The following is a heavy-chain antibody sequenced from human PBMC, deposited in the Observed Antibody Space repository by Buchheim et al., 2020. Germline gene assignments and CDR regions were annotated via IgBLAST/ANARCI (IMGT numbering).Heavy chain of an antibody. CDR1: GYTFTGYY. D-gene: IGHD4-11*01. CDR3: ARETTGANFDY. CDR2: INPNSGGT. Sequence: QVQLVQSGAEVKKPGASVKVSCTASGYTFTGYYMHWVRQAPGQGLEWMGWINPNSGGTNSAQKFKGWVTMTRDTSISPAYMELSRLRSDETAGYYCARETTGANFDYWGQGTL. J-gene: IGHJ4*02. V-gene: IGHV1-2*04.